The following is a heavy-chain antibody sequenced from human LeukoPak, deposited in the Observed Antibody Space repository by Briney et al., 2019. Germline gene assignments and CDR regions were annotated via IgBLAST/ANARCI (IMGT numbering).Heavy chain of an antibody. Sequence: PSQTLSLTCTVSGGSISSGDYYWSWIRQPPGKGLEWIGYIYCSGTTYYNPSLKSRVTISVDTSKNQFSLKVSSVTAADTAVYYCARAQKNYYYGMDVWGQGTTVTVSS. CDR1: GGSISSGDYY. CDR2: IYCSGTT. CDR3: ARAQKNYYYGMDV. J-gene: IGHJ6*02. V-gene: IGHV4-30-4*01.